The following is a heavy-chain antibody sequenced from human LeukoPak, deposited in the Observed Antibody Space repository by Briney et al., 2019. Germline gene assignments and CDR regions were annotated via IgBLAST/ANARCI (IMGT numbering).Heavy chain of an antibody. J-gene: IGHJ4*02. V-gene: IGHV4-38-2*02. Sequence: SETLSLTCAVSGYSISSGYYWGWIRQPPGKGLEWIGSIHHSGSTYYNPSLKSRVTISVDTSKNQFSLKLSSVTAADTAVYYCARDRDYGSGSYYDYWGQGTLVTVSS. CDR3: ARDRDYGSGSYYDY. D-gene: IGHD3-10*01. CDR1: GYSISSGYY. CDR2: IHHSGST.